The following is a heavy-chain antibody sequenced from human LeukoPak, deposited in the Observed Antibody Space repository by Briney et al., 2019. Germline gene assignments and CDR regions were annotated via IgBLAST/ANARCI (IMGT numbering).Heavy chain of an antibody. CDR3: AREVGATDY. V-gene: IGHV1-46*01. CDR1: GYTFTSYY. Sequence: ASVKVSCKASGYTFTSYYMHWVRRAPGQGLEWMGIIDPSGVPTYAQKFQGRVTMTRDTSTSTIYMELSGLRSEDTAVYYCAREVGATDYWGQGTLVTVSS. J-gene: IGHJ4*02. CDR2: IDPSGVP. D-gene: IGHD1-26*01.